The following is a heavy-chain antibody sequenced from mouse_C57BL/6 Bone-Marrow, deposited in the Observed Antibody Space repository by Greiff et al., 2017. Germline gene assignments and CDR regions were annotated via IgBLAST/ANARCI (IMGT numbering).Heavy chain of an antibody. D-gene: IGHD1-1*01. V-gene: IGHV1-76*01. CDR1: GYTLTDYY. J-gene: IGHJ3*01. Sequence: VQLQQSGAELVRPGASVKLSCKASGYTLTDYYINWVKQRPGQGLEWIARIYPGSGNTYYNEKFKGKATLTAEKSSSTAYMQLSSLTSEDSAVYFCAREGYGSEFAYWGQGTLVTVSA. CDR2: IYPGSGNT. CDR3: AREGYGSEFAY.